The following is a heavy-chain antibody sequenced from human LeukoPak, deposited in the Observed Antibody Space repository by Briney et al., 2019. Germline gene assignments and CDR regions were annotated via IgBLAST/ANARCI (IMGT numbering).Heavy chain of an antibody. CDR3: ARAWSGSQYYFDY. Sequence: GGSLRLSCAASGFTVSSNYMSWVRQAPGKGLEWVSIIYSGGSTYYADSVKGRFTISRDNSKNTLYLQMNSLRAEDTAVYCCARAWSGSQYYFDYWGQGTLVTVSS. J-gene: IGHJ4*02. CDR1: GFTVSSNY. V-gene: IGHV3-66*01. D-gene: IGHD1-26*01. CDR2: IYSGGST.